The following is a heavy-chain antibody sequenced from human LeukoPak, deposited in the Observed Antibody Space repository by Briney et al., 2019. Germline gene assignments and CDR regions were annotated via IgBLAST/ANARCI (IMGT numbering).Heavy chain of an antibody. V-gene: IGHV1-24*01. CDR2: FDPQDGET. D-gene: IGHD3-3*01. J-gene: IGHJ4*02. CDR3: ATVARITIFGVVIINYFDY. Sequence: GASVKVSCKVSGCTLTELSMHWVRQARGKGLEWMGGFDPQDGETIYAQKLQGRVTMTEDTSTDTAYMELSSLRSEDTAVYYCATVARITIFGVVIINYFDYWGQGTLVTVSS. CDR1: GCTLTELS.